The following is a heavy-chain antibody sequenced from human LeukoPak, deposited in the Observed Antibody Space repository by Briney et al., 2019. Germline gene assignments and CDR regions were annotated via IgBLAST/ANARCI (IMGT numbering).Heavy chain of an antibody. V-gene: IGHV3-30*18. J-gene: IGHJ4*02. CDR1: GFTFSSYG. CDR2: ISYDGSNK. D-gene: IGHD1-26*01. CDR3: AKNSGSYSYTYLVDY. Sequence: PGGSLRLSCAASGFTFSSYGMHWVRQAPGKGLEWVAVISYDGSNKYYADSVKGRFTISRDNSKNTLYLQMNSLRAEDTAVYYSAKNSGSYSYTYLVDYWGQGTLVTVSS.